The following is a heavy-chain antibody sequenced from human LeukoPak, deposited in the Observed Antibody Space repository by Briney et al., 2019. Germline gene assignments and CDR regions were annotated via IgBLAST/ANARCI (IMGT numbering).Heavy chain of an antibody. CDR1: GGSISSSSYY. J-gene: IGHJ6*03. D-gene: IGHD4/OR15-4a*01. CDR3: ASAKQGYMDV. CDR2: IYYSGST. Sequence: PSETLSLTCTVSGGSISSSSYYWGWIRQPPGKGLEWIGSIYYSGSTYYSPSLKSRVTISVDTSKNQFSLKLSSVTAADTAVYYCASAKQGYMDVWGKGTTVTVSS. V-gene: IGHV4-39*07.